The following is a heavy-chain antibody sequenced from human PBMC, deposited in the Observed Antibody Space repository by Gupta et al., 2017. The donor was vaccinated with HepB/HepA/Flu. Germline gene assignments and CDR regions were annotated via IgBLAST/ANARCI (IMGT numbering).Heavy chain of an antibody. CDR3: AKAAVLLWFGDLDP. V-gene: IGHV3-30*18. Sequence: QVQLVESGGGVVQPGRSLRLSCAASGFTFSSYAMHWVRQAPGKGLEWVAVISYDGSNKYYADFVKGRFTISRDNSKNTLYLQMNSLRAEDTAVYYCAKAAVLLWFGDLDPWGQGTLVTVSS. D-gene: IGHD3-10*01. J-gene: IGHJ5*02. CDR1: GFTFSSYA. CDR2: ISYDGSNK.